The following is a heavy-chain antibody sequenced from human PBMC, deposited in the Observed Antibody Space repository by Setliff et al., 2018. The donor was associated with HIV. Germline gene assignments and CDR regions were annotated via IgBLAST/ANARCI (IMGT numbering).Heavy chain of an antibody. CDR2: FDPEDGET. CDR3: ARAVNIRNGEFDY. D-gene: IGHD3-3*01. J-gene: IGHJ4*02. Sequence: ASVKVSCKASGYSFTGYYMHWVRQAPGQGLEWMGGFDPEDGETMYAQKFQGRLTMTEDTSTDTAYMELSSLKSEDTAVYYCARAVNIRNGEFDYWGQGTLVTVSS. CDR1: GYSFTGYY. V-gene: IGHV1-24*01.